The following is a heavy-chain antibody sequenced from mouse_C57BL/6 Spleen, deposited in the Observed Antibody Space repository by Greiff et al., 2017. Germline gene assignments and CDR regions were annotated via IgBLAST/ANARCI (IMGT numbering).Heavy chain of an antibody. V-gene: IGHV1-62-2*01. D-gene: IGHD1-1*02. J-gene: IGHJ4*01. CDR3: ARHEDYGHAMDY. CDR2: FYPGSGSI. Sequence: VKLQQSGAELVKPGASVKLSCKASGYTFTEYTLHWVKQRYGTGLEWIGWFYPGSGSIKYNEKFKDKATLTADKSSSTVYMELSRLTSEDSSVYFCARHEDYGHAMDYWGQGTSVTVSS. CDR1: GYTFTEYT.